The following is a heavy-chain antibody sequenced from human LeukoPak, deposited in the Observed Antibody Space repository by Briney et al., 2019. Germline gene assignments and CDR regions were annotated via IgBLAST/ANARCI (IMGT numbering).Heavy chain of an antibody. CDR2: INPNSGGT. Sequence: ASVKVSCKASGGSITSHSISWVRQAPGQGLEWMGWINPNSGGTNYAQKFQGRVTMTRDTSISTAYMELSRLRSDDTAVYYCARQLWFSPPFGYWGQGTLVTVSS. V-gene: IGHV1-2*02. J-gene: IGHJ4*02. D-gene: IGHD5-18*01. CDR3: ARQLWFSPPFGY. CDR1: GGSITSHS.